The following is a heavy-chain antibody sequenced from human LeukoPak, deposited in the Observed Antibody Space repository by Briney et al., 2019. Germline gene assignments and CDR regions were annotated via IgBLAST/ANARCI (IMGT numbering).Heavy chain of an antibody. V-gene: IGHV3-53*01. CDR1: GFSVSSNY. CDR3: ARDYADYVGYFFFVY. Sequence: PGGSLRLSCAASGFSVSSNYMSWVRQAPGKGLEWGSVVYSGGSTYADSVKGRFTISRDKSKNTLYLQMNSLRAEDTAMYYCARDYADYVGYFFFVYWGQGTLVTVSS. CDR2: VYSGGST. J-gene: IGHJ4*02. D-gene: IGHD4-17*01.